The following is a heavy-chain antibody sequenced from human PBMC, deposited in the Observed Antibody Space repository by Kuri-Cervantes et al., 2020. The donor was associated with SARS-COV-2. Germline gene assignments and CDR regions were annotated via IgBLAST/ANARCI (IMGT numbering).Heavy chain of an antibody. CDR1: GFTFSSYW. CDR3: ARGGGSSWPYWYFDL. Sequence: GESLKISCAASGFTFSSYWMHWVRQAPGKGLVWVSRINSDGSSTSYADSVKGRFTISRDNAKNTLYLQMNSLRAEDTAVYYCARGGGSSWPYWYFDLWGRSTLVPGLL. J-gene: IGHJ2*01. V-gene: IGHV3-74*01. CDR2: INSDGSST. D-gene: IGHD6-13*01.